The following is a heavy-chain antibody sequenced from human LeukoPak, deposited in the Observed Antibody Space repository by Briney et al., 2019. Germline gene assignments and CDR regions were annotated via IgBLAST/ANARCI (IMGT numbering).Heavy chain of an antibody. J-gene: IGHJ4*02. D-gene: IGHD6-19*01. V-gene: IGHV4-38-2*01. CDR3: ASYNSGWYYFDY. CDR1: GYSISSAYY. Sequence: PSETLSPTCAVSGYSISSAYYWGWIRQPPGKGLEWIGSIYHSGSAYYNPSLKSLVTISVDTSKNQFSVTLSSVTAADTAVYYCASYNSGWYYFDYWGQGTLVTVSS. CDR2: IYHSGSA.